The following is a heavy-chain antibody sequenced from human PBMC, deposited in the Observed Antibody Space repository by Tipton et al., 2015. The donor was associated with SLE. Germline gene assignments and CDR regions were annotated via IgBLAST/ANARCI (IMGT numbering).Heavy chain of an antibody. V-gene: IGHV3-11*04. CDR3: ARELRGDLYYFDY. J-gene: IGHJ4*02. Sequence: SLRLSCAASGFTFDDYGMSWVRQAPGKGLEWVSYISSSGSTIYYADSVKGRFTISRDNAKNSLYLQMNSLRAEDTAVYYCARELRGDLYYFDYWGQGTLVTVSS. CDR2: ISSSGSTI. CDR1: GFTFDDYG. D-gene: IGHD3-10*01.